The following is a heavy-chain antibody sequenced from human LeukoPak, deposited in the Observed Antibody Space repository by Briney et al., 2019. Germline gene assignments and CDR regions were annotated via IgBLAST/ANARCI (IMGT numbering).Heavy chain of an antibody. V-gene: IGHV4-61*01. CDR2: IYYSGST. Sequence: PSETLSLTCTVSGGSVSSGSYYWSWIRQPPGEGLEWIGYIYYSGSTNYNPSLKSRVTISVDTSKNQFSLKLSSVTAADTAVYYCARWPRNYDILTGSIYAFDYWGQGTLVTVSS. CDR1: GGSVSSGSYY. CDR3: ARWPRNYDILTGSIYAFDY. J-gene: IGHJ4*02. D-gene: IGHD3-9*01.